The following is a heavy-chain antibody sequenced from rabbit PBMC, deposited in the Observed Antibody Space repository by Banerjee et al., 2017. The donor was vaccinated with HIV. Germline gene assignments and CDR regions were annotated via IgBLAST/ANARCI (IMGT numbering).Heavy chain of an antibody. V-gene: IGHV1S40*01. Sequence: QSLEESGGDLVKPGASLTLTSTASGIDFSSSYWMCWVRQAPGKGLEWIACIYTGSSGSTYYANWAKGRFTISKTSSTTVTLQMTSLTAADTATYFCARDLAGVIGWNFGLWGPGTLVTVS. D-gene: IGHD4-1*01. J-gene: IGHJ4*01. CDR3: ARDLAGVIGWNFGL. CDR2: IYTGSSGST. CDR1: GIDFSSSYW.